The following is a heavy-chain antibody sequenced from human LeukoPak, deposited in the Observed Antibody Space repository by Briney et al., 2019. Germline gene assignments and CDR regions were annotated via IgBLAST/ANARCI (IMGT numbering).Heavy chain of an antibody. CDR1: GFTFSSYG. CDR2: ISNDGSNK. V-gene: IGHV3-30*18. Sequence: GGSLRLSCVASGFTFSSYGMHWVRRAPGKGLEWVAAISNDGSNKYYADSVKGRFTISRDNSKNTLYLQMNSLRAEDTAVYYCAKGRGAFDIWGQGTMVTVSS. CDR3: AKGRGAFDI. D-gene: IGHD3-10*01. J-gene: IGHJ3*02.